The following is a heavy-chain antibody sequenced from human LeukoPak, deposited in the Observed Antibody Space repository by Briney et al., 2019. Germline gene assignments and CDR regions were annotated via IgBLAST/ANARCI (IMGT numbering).Heavy chain of an antibody. J-gene: IGHJ6*03. V-gene: IGHV1-18*01. Sequence: GASVKVSCKASGYTFTSYGISWVRQAPGQGLEWMGWISAYNGNTNYAQKLQGRVTMTTDTSTSTAYMELRSLRSDDTAVYYCARYKGPLVTTADYYYYYMDVWGKGTTVTVSS. CDR2: ISAYNGNT. D-gene: IGHD4-11*01. CDR1: GYTFTSYG. CDR3: ARYKGPLVTTADYYYYYMDV.